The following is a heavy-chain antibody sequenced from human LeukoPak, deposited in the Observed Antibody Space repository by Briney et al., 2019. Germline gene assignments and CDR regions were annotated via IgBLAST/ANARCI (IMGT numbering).Heavy chain of an antibody. J-gene: IGHJ6*03. D-gene: IGHD3-16*02. CDR2: ISGSGNNK. CDR3: VKWAYQYTFGGIIVSDYYYMDV. CDR1: GFTFSTYA. V-gene: IGHV3-23*01. Sequence: GGSLRLSCVASGFTFSTYAMSWVRQAPGRGLELVSSISGSGNNKYYADSVKGPFYISRDNSKNTLFLQLNSLSADDTAVYYCVKWAYQYTFGGIIVSDYYYMDVWGKGTTVTVSS.